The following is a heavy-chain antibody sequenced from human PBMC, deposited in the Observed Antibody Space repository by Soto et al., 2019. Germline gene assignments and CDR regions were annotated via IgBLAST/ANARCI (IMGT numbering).Heavy chain of an antibody. CDR3: AKAPPGIAVATGYGMDV. J-gene: IGHJ6*02. D-gene: IGHD6-19*01. CDR2: ISIDGSNK. Sequence: QVQLVESGGGLVQPGGSLRLSCAASGFTFSSYGMHWVRQAPGKGLGWVAVISIDGSNKYYADSVKGRFTISRDNSKNPLYLQMNSLRAEDTAVYYCAKAPPGIAVATGYGMDVWGQGTTVTVSS. CDR1: GFTFSSYG. V-gene: IGHV3-30*18.